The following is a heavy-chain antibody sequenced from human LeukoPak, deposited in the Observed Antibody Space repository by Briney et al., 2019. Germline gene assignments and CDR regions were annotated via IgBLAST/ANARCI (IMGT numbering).Heavy chain of an antibody. CDR3: ARSKLGYCSSTSCYPLYGMDV. J-gene: IGHJ6*02. D-gene: IGHD2-2*01. CDR2: INPNSGGT. Sequence: ASVKFSCKASGYTFTGYYMHWVRQAPGQGLEWMGWINPNSGGTNYAQKFQGWVTMTRDTSISTAYMELSRLRSDDTAVYYCARSKLGYCSSTSCYPLYGMDVWGQGTTVTVSS. CDR1: GYTFTGYY. V-gene: IGHV1-2*04.